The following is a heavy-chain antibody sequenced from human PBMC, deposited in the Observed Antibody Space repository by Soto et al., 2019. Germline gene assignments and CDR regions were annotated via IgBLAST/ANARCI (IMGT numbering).Heavy chain of an antibody. CDR2: ISAYNGNT. Sequence: QVQLVQSGAEVKKPGASVKVSCKASGYTFTSYGISWVRQAPGQGLEWMGWISAYNGNTNYAQKHQGRVTMTTDTSTSTAYMELRSLRSDDTAVYYCARPSNRFLEWFNVRYYFDYWGQGTLVTVSS. CDR3: ARPSNRFLEWFNVRYYFDY. D-gene: IGHD3-3*01. CDR1: GYTFTSYG. J-gene: IGHJ4*02. V-gene: IGHV1-18*04.